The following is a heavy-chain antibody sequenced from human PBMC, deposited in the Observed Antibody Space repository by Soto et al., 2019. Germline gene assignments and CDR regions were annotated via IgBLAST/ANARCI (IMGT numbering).Heavy chain of an antibody. Sequence: PGGSLRLSCAASGFTFSSYGMHWVRQAPGKGLEWVAVIWYDGSNKYYADSVKGRFTISRDNSKNTLYLQMNSLRAEDTAVYYCARDGPPLEMATIGYYFDYWGQGTLVTVSS. CDR1: GFTFSSYG. CDR3: ARDGPPLEMATIGYYFDY. J-gene: IGHJ4*02. CDR2: IWYDGSNK. V-gene: IGHV3-33*01. D-gene: IGHD5-12*01.